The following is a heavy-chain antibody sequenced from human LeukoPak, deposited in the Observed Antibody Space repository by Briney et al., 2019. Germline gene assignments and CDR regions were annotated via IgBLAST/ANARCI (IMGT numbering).Heavy chain of an antibody. V-gene: IGHV3-33*08. J-gene: IGHJ4*02. CDR2: IWYDGSHK. CDR1: GFTFSSYE. Sequence: PGGSLRLSCAASGFTFSSYEMNWVRQAPGKGLEWVAVIWYDGSHKYYADSVKGRFTISRDNSKNTLRLQMNSLRAEDTAVYYCARDLLLWFGELSGDSDYWGQGTLVTVSS. CDR3: ARDLLLWFGELSGDSDY. D-gene: IGHD3-10*01.